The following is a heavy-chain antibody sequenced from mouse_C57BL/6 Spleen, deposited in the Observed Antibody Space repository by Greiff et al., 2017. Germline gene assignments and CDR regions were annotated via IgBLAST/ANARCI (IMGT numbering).Heavy chain of an antibody. CDR3: TRCPSSGTWFAY. J-gene: IGHJ3*01. V-gene: IGHV1-15*01. Sequence: QVQLQQSGAELLRPGASVTLSCTASGYTFPDYEMHWVKQTPVHGLAWIGALDPETGGTAYNQKFKGKAILTADKSSSTAYMELRSLTSEDSAVYYCTRCPSSGTWFAYWGQGTLVTVYA. CDR1: GYTFPDYE. CDR2: LDPETGGT. D-gene: IGHD3-2*02.